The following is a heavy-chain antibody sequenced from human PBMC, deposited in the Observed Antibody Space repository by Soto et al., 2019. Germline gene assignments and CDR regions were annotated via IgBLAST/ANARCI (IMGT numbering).Heavy chain of an antibody. Sequence: GWSLRLSCAASGFTFSSYSMNLVRQAPGKGLEWVSYISSSSSTIYYADSVKGRFTISRDNAKNSLYLQMNSLRDEDTAVYYCARVVVVADDAFDIWGQGTMVTVSS. V-gene: IGHV3-48*02. J-gene: IGHJ3*02. D-gene: IGHD2-15*01. CDR3: ARVVVVADDAFDI. CDR1: GFTFSSYS. CDR2: ISSSSSTI.